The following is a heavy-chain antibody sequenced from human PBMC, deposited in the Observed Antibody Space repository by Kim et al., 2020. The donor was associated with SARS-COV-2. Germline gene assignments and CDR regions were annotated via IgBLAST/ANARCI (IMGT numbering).Heavy chain of an antibody. V-gene: IGHV3-30*04. CDR1: GFTFSSYA. CDR3: ARALYYGMDV. CDR2: ISYDGSNK. J-gene: IGHJ6*02. Sequence: GGSLRLSCAASGFTFSSYAMHWVRQAPGKGLEWVAVISYDGSNKYYADSVKGRFTISRDNSKNTLYLQMNSPRAEDTAVYYCARALYYGMDVWGQGTTVTVSS.